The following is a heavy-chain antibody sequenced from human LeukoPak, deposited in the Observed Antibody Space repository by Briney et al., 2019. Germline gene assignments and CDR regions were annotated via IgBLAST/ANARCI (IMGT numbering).Heavy chain of an antibody. J-gene: IGHJ4*02. CDR1: GGSINNYY. CDR2: IYTSGST. CDR3: ARERRSGDILTGWYDY. Sequence: PSETLSLTCTVSGGSINNYYWSWIRQPAGKGLEWIGRIYTSGSTNYNPSLKSRVTMSVDTSKNQFSLKLSSVTAADTAVYYCARERRSGDILTGWYDYWGQGTLVTVSS. V-gene: IGHV4-4*07. D-gene: IGHD3-9*01.